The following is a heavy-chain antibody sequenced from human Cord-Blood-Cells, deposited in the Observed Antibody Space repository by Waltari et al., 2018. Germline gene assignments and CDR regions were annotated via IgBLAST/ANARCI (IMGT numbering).Heavy chain of an antibody. Sequence: VSSNYMSWVRQAPGKGLEWVSVIYSGGSTYYADSVKGRFTISRDNSKNTLYLQMNSLRAEDTAVYYCARDRLKWGLDYWGQGTLVTVSS. V-gene: IGHV3-53*01. CDR3: ARDRLKWGLDY. J-gene: IGHJ4*02. CDR1: VSSNY. CDR2: IYSGGST. D-gene: IGHD7-27*01.